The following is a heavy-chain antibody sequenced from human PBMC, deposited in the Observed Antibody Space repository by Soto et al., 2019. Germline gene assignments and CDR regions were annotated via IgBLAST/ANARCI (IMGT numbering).Heavy chain of an antibody. CDR1: GFTFSSYA. Sequence: GGSLRLSCAASGFTFSSYAMSWVRQAPGKGLEWVSSISGSGGSTYYADSVKGRFTISRDNSKNTLYLQMNSLRAEDTVVYYCAKAPFSSWVPFDYWGQGTLVTVSS. CDR2: ISGSGGST. CDR3: AKAPFSSWVPFDY. J-gene: IGHJ4*02. D-gene: IGHD6-13*01. V-gene: IGHV3-23*01.